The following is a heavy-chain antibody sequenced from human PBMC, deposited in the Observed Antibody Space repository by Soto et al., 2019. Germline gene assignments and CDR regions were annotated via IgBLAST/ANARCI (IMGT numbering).Heavy chain of an antibody. CDR1: GYTFTSYG. D-gene: IGHD3-3*01. V-gene: IGHV1-18*01. J-gene: IGHJ6*03. Sequence: QVQLVQSGAEVKKPGASVKVSCKASGYTFTSYGISWVRQAPGQGLEWMGWISAYNGNTNYAQKLQGRVTMTTDTSTSTAYMELRSLRSDDTVVYYCAREGYDFWSGPWTYYYYYMDVWGKGTTVTVSS. CDR2: ISAYNGNT. CDR3: AREGYDFWSGPWTYYYYYMDV.